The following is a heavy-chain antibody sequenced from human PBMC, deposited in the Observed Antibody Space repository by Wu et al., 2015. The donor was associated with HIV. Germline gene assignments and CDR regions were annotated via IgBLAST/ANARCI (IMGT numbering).Heavy chain of an antibody. CDR3: ARVRWEGDSIVGATVFDY. J-gene: IGHJ4*02. Sequence: QVQLVQSGAEVKKPGSSVKVSCKASGGTFSSYAISWVRQAPGQGLEWMGGIIPIFGTANYAQKFQGRVTITADESTSTAYMELSSLRSEDTAVYYCARVRWEGDSIVGATVFDYVGPGNPGHRLL. CDR2: IIPIFGTA. V-gene: IGHV1-69*12. CDR1: GGTFSSYA. D-gene: IGHD1-26*01.